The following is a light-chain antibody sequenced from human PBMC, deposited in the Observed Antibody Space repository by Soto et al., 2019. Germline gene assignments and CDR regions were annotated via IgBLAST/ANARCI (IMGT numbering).Light chain of an antibody. CDR2: DVT. V-gene: IGLV2-23*02. CDR3: CLYAASNTLV. Sequence: QSALTQPASVSGSPGQSITISCTGTSSDVGSNNLVSWYQQHPGKAPKLMIYDVTKRPSGVSNRFSGFKSDNTASLTISGLQAEDEADYYCCLYAASNTLVFGAGTKVTVL. J-gene: IGLJ3*02. CDR1: SSDVGSNNL.